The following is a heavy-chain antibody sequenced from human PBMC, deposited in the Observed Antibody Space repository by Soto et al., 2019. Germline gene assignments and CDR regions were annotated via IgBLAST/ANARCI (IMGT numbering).Heavy chain of an antibody. CDR2: IKQDVGEK. D-gene: IGHD5-18*01. Sequence: SLRLSCAASGFTFSSYWMSWVRQAPGKGLEWVANIKQDVGEKYYVDSVKGRFTISRDNAKNSLYLQMNSLRGDDTAVYYCVRDYRVSYGYGPFDYWGQGTLVTVSS. CDR1: GFTFSSYW. J-gene: IGHJ4*02. V-gene: IGHV3-7*03. CDR3: VRDYRVSYGYGPFDY.